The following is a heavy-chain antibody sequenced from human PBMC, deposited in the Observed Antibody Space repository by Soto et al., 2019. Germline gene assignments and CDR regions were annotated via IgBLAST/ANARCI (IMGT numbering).Heavy chain of an antibody. J-gene: IGHJ4*02. D-gene: IGHD1-26*01. CDR3: AREGIVGATTGGFDY. V-gene: IGHV4-30-4*01. CDR2: IYYSGST. CDR1: GGSISSGDYY. Sequence: SETLSLTCTVSGGSISSGDYYWSWIRQPPGKGLEWIGYIYYSGSTYYNPSLKSRVTISVDTSKNQFSLKLSSVTAADTAVYYCAREGIVGATTGGFDYWGQGTLVTVSS.